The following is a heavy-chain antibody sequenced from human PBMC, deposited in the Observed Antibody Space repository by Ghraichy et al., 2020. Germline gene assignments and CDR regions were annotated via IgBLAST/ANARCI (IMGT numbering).Heavy chain of an antibody. V-gene: IGHV3-23*01. CDR2: IYGSGGST. J-gene: IGHJ4*02. D-gene: IGHD1-14*01. CDR3: AKDITPDGVWDLDY. CDR1: GFTFSTYS. Sequence: ALNISCAASGFTFSTYSMNWVRQAPGQGLEWVSSIYGSGGSTFYADSVKGRFTISRDNSKNMLYLQMNSLRVEDTAIYYCAKDITPDGVWDLDYWGQGTLVTVSS.